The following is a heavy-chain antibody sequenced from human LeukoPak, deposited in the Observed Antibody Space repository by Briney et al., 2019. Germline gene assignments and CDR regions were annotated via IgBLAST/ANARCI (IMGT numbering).Heavy chain of an antibody. D-gene: IGHD5-24*01. Sequence: PPETLSLTCTVSGGSISSYYWSWIRQPPGKGLEWIAYIYYSGSTNYNPSPKSRVTISVDTSKNQFSLKLSSVTAADTAVYYCARGGDGYNYFDYWGQGTLVTVSS. CDR1: GGSISSYY. CDR3: ARGGDGYNYFDY. CDR2: IYYSGST. J-gene: IGHJ4*02. V-gene: IGHV4-59*01.